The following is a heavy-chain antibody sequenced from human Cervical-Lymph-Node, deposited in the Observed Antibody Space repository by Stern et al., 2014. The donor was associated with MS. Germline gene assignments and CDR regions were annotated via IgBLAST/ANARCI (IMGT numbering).Heavy chain of an antibody. V-gene: IGHV3-53*01. CDR3: ARDDGAY. D-gene: IGHD3-10*01. Sequence: EVHLVESGGGLIQPGGSLRLSCAVSGLTVSNTYMSWVRQAPGKGLEWVSLLYAGGNTYYADSVKGRFTISRDNSKNTLYLQMTTLRAEDTAVYYCARDDGAYWGQGTLVTVSS. CDR1: GLTVSNTY. CDR2: LYAGGNT. J-gene: IGHJ4*02.